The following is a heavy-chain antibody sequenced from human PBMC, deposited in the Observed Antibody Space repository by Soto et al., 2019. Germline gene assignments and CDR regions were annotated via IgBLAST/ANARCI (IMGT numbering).Heavy chain of an antibody. Sequence: PSETLSLTCTVSGGSISSGDYYWSWIRQPPGKGLEWIGYIYYSGSTYYNPSLKSRVTISVDTSKNQFSLKLSSVAAADTAVYYCARHLTSCSAGSCSPDFPYSGMDVWGHGTTVTVSS. CDR2: IYYSGST. J-gene: IGHJ6*02. V-gene: IGHV4-30-4*01. CDR1: GGSISSGDYY. D-gene: IGHD2-15*01. CDR3: ARHLTSCSAGSCSPDFPYSGMDV.